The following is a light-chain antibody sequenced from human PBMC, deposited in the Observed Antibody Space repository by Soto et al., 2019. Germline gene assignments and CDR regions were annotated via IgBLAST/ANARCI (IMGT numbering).Light chain of an antibody. CDR1: QSVSSD. Sequence: EIGLTQSPATLSLSPGEGATVSCRASQSVSSDLAWYHQKPGQAPRLLIYGASTRATGIPARFSGSGSGTEFTLTINSLQSEDFAVYYCQQYNNWLRTFGQGTKVDIK. V-gene: IGKV3-15*01. CDR2: GAS. CDR3: QQYNNWLRT. J-gene: IGKJ1*01.